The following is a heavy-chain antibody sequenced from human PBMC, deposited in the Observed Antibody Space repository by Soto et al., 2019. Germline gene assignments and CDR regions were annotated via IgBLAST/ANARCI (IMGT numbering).Heavy chain of an antibody. J-gene: IGHJ6*02. V-gene: IGHV1-69*13. CDR3: ARERCSSTSCYPGYYYGMDV. CDR2: IIPIFGTA. Sequence: SVKVSCKASGGTFSSYAISWVRQAPGQGLEWRGGIIPIFGTANYAQKFQGRVTITADESTSTAYMELSSMRSEDTAVYYCARERCSSTSCYPGYYYGMDVWGQGTTVTVSS. D-gene: IGHD2-2*01. CDR1: GGTFSSYA.